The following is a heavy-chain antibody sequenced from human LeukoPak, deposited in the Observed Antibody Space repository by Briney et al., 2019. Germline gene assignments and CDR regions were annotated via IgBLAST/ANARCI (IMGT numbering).Heavy chain of an antibody. CDR1: GFIFSDSA. CDR2: IRSKANSYAT. V-gene: IGHV3-73*01. Sequence: GGSLKLSCAASGFIFSDSAMHWVRQASGKGLEWVGRIRSKANSYATAYAASVKGRFTISRDDSKNTAYLQMNSLRAEDTAVYYCAKSSPPPLRYWGQGTLVTVSS. J-gene: IGHJ4*02. CDR3: AKSSPPPLRY.